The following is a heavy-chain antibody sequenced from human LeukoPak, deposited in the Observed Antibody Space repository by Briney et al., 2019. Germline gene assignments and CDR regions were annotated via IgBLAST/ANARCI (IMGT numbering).Heavy chain of an antibody. J-gene: IGHJ4*02. Sequence: SETLSLTCTVSGGPISHYYWNWLRQSPGKGLECIGYISYTGSTNYNPSLKSRVTISVDTSNNMFSLKLRSVTAADTAVYFCARVAWGTYRGQYYFDYWGQGSLVTVSS. V-gene: IGHV4-59*01. D-gene: IGHD3-16*02. CDR2: ISYTGST. CDR1: GGPISHYY. CDR3: ARVAWGTYRGQYYFDY.